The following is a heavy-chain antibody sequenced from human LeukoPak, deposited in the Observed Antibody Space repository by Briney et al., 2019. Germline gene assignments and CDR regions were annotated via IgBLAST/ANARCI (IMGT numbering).Heavy chain of an antibody. CDR1: GGTFSSYA. CDR2: IIPIFGTA. V-gene: IGHV1-69*06. J-gene: IGHJ3*02. CDR3: ARRYCTNGVCYHDRGAFDI. D-gene: IGHD2-8*01. Sequence: ASVKVSCKASGGTFSSYAISWVRQAPGQGLEWMGGIIPIFGTANYAQKFQGRVTITAEKSTSTAYMELSSLRSEDTAVYYCARRYCTNGVCYHDRGAFDIWGQGTMVTVSS.